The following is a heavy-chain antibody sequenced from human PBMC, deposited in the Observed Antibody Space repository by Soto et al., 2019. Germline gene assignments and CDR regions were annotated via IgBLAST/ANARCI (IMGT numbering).Heavy chain of an antibody. CDR2: ITGSGGST. D-gene: IGHD2-2*01. CDR3: AKGSSSSRPYYFDY. J-gene: IGHJ4*02. Sequence: QLLESGGGLVQPGGSLRLSCAASGFTFSTYVMSWVRQAPGKGLEWVSGITGSGGSTYYADSVKGRFTISRDNTKNTLYQQMTSLRVDDTAVYHCAKGSSSSRPYYFDYWGQGTLVTVSS. CDR1: GFTFSTYV. V-gene: IGHV3-23*01.